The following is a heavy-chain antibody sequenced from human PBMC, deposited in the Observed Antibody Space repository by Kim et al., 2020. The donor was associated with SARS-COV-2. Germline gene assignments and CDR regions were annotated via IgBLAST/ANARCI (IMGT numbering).Heavy chain of an antibody. D-gene: IGHD3-10*01. V-gene: IGHV4-34*01. CDR2: INHSGST. Sequence: SETLSLTCAVYGGSFSGYYWSWIRQPPGKGLEWIGEINHSGSTNYNPSLKSRVTISVDTSKNQFSLKLSSVTAADTAVYYCARGGRGPRITMVRGVIHYWGQGTLVTVSS. CDR1: GGSFSGYY. CDR3: ARGGRGPRITMVRGVIHY. J-gene: IGHJ4*02.